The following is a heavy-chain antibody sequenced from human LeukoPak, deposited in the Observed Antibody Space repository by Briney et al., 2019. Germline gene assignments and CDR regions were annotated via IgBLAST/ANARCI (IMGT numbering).Heavy chain of an antibody. Sequence: ASVKVSCKASGYTFTSYGISWVRQAPGQGLEWMGWISAYNGNTNYAQKLQGRVTMTTDTSTSTAYMELRSLRSDDTAVYYCARAAVLLWFGELFPSTSFDYWGQGTLVTVSS. J-gene: IGHJ4*02. CDR3: ARAAVLLWFGELFPSTSFDY. D-gene: IGHD3-10*01. CDR2: ISAYNGNT. V-gene: IGHV1-18*01. CDR1: GYTFTSYG.